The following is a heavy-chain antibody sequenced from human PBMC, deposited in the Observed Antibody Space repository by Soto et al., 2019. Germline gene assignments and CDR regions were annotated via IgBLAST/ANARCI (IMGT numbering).Heavy chain of an antibody. CDR1: GESFSGYI. Sequence: PSETLSLTCAVYGESFSGYIWTWIRQPPGKGLQWIGQINHSGSAYYNPSLKSRVTISVHTSISQFSLELSSVTAADTAVYYCARGLITGSHYSGGWYYFDSWGQGTQVTVSS. J-gene: IGHJ4*02. CDR3: ARGLITGSHYSGGWYYFDS. V-gene: IGHV4-34*01. D-gene: IGHD6-19*01. CDR2: INHSGSA.